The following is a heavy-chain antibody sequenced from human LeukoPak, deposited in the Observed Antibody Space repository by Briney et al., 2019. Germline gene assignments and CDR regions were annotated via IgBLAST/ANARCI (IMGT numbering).Heavy chain of an antibody. V-gene: IGHV1-69*13. D-gene: IGHD1-14*01. Sequence: SVKVSCKVSGYTLTELSMHWVRQAPGQGLEWMGGIIPISGTANYAQKFQGRVTITSDESTSTAYMELSSLRSEDTAVYYCARESTRTFDYWGHGTLVTVSS. CDR1: GYTLTELS. CDR2: IIPISGTA. CDR3: ARESTRTFDY. J-gene: IGHJ4*01.